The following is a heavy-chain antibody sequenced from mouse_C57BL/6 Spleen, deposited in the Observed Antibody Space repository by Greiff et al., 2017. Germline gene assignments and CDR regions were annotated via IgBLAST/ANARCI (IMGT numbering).Heavy chain of an antibody. J-gene: IGHJ1*03. CDR2: IRNKANNHAT. D-gene: IGHD1-1*01. CDR1: GFTFSDAW. Sequence: EVQRVESGGGLVQPGGSMKLSCAASGFTFSDAWMDWVRQSPEKGLEWVADIRNKANNHATYYAESVKGRFTISRDASKSSVYLQMNSLRAEDTGIYFCTRYYSSREGYFDVWGTGTTVTVSS. V-gene: IGHV6-6*01. CDR3: TRYYSSREGYFDV.